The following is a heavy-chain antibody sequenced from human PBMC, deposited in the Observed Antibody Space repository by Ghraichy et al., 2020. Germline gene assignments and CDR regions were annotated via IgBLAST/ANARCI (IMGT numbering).Heavy chain of an antibody. Sequence: ASAKVSCKASGYTFTGYYMHWVRQAPGQGLEWMGWINPNSGGTNYAQKFQGRVTMTRDTSISTAYMELSRLRSDDTAVYYCARALTMIVVVTLGYWGQGTLVTVSS. CDR3: ARALTMIVVVTLGY. CDR2: INPNSGGT. CDR1: GYTFTGYY. V-gene: IGHV1-2*02. D-gene: IGHD3-22*01. J-gene: IGHJ4*02.